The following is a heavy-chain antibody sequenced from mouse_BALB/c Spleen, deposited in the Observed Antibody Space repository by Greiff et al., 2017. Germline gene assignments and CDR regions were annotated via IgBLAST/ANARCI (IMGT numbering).Heavy chain of an antibody. CDR3: ARFYDGYYDY. J-gene: IGHJ2*01. D-gene: IGHD2-3*01. CDR2: ISYSGST. CDR1: GYSITSDYA. Sequence: EVQLQESGPGLVKPSQSLSLTCTVTGYSITSDYAWNWIRQFPGNKLEWMGYISYSGSTSYNPSLKSRISITRDTSKNQFFLQLNSVTTEDTATYYCARFYDGYYDYWGQGTTLTVSS. V-gene: IGHV3-2*02.